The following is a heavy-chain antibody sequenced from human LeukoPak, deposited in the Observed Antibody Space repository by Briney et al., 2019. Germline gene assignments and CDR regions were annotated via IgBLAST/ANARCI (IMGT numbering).Heavy chain of an antibody. CDR1: GGPFSHCY. CDR3: ASRSGIYLYYYCMVV. CDR2: INESGST. Sequence: PSETLSLTCAVSGGPFSHCYWTWICQSPGTGLEWVGEINESGSTHVAPSFMSRTTISVDTSNRHFSLHMASVTAADTSVYYCASRSGIYLYYYCMVVWGQGTTVTVSS. V-gene: IGHV4-34*04. J-gene: IGHJ6*02. D-gene: IGHD5-12*01.